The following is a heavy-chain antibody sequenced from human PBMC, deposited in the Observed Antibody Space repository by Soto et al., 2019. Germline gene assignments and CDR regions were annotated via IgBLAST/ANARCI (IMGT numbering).Heavy chain of an antibody. J-gene: IGHJ4*02. CDR2: IYYSGST. CDR1: GGSISSGDYY. V-gene: IGHV4-30-4*01. D-gene: IGHD3-10*01. CDR3: ARLWFAEFFDY. Sequence: SETLSLTCTVSGGSISSGDYYWSWIRQPPGKGLEWIGYIYYSGSTYYNPSLKSRVTISVDTSKNQFSLKLSSVTAADTAVYYCARLWFAEFFDYWGQGTLVTVSS.